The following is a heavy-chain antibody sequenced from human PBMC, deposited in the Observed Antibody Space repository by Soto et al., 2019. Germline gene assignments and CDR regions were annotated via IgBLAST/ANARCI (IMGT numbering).Heavy chain of an antibody. CDR2: IIPILGIA. D-gene: IGHD1-26*01. J-gene: IGHJ4*02. Sequence: QVQLVQSGAEVKNPGSSVKVSCKASGGTFSSYTISWVRQAPGQGLEWMGRIIPILGIANYAQKFQGRVTITADKSTSTAYMELSSLLSEDTAVYYCARVGGSDTFDYWGQGTLVTVSS. CDR1: GGTFSSYT. CDR3: ARVGGSDTFDY. V-gene: IGHV1-69*02.